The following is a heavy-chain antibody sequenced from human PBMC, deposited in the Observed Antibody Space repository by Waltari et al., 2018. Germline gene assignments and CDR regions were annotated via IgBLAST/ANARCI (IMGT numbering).Heavy chain of an antibody. CDR2: ISGNGGET. V-gene: IGHV3-23*01. J-gene: IGHJ3*01. Sequence: FGRYAMTWVRQAPGKGLEWVSTISGNGGETFYADSVLGRFTISRDNSKNKVFLQMDNLRAEDSALYFCAKGGHLSAFDVWGQGTMVTVSS. CDR3: AKGGHLSAFDV. CDR1: FGRYA.